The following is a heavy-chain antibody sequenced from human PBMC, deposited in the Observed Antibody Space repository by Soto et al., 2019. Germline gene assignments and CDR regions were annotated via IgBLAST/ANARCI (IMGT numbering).Heavy chain of an antibody. D-gene: IGHD2-2*01. Sequence: GESLKISCAASGFTFSSYAMHWVRQAPGKGLEWVAVISYDGSNKYYADSVKGRFTISRDNSKNTLYLQMNSLRAEDTAVYYCARPIVRLVPAANYGMDVWGQGTTVTVSS. CDR2: ISYDGSNK. CDR1: GFTFSSYA. V-gene: IGHV3-30-3*01. CDR3: ARPIVRLVPAANYGMDV. J-gene: IGHJ6*02.